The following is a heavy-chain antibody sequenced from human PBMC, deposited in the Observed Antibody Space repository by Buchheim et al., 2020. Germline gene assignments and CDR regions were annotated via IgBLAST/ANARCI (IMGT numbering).Heavy chain of an antibody. CDR3: AGGAGIAADKPGEYWFDP. Sequence: QVQLVQSGAEVKKPGASVKVSCKASGYTFTSYYMHWVRQAPGQGLEWMGIINPSGGSTSYAQKFQGRVTMTRDTSTSTVYMELSSLRSEDTTVYYCAGGAGIAADKPGEYWFDPWGQGTL. J-gene: IGHJ5*02. D-gene: IGHD6-13*01. CDR2: INPSGGST. CDR1: GYTFTSYY. V-gene: IGHV1-46*01.